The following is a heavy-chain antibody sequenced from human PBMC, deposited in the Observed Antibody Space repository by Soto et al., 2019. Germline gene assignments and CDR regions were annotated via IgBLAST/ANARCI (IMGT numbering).Heavy chain of an antibody. J-gene: IGHJ4*02. CDR1: GFTFSSYA. D-gene: IGHD3-22*01. CDR2: ISTNGGST. V-gene: IGHV3-64D*06. CDR3: VKGEYYYDSRGYYPFDH. Sequence: GGSLILSCSASGFTFSSYAMHWVRQAPGKGLEYVSSISTNGGSTHYADSVKGRFTISRDNSKNTQYLQMSSLRADDTAVYYCVKGEYYYDSRGYYPFDHWGQGTLVTVSS.